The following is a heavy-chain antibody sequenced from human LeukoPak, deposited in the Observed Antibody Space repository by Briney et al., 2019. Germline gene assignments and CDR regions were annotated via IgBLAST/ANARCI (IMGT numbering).Heavy chain of an antibody. CDR3: ARGGSSTSWNDAFDI. J-gene: IGHJ3*02. Sequence: ASVKVSCKASGGTFSSYAISWVRQAPGQGLEWMGGIIPIFGTANYAQKFQGRVTITTDESTSTAYMELSSLRSEDTAVYYCARGGSSTSWNDAFDIWGQGTMVTVSS. V-gene: IGHV1-69*05. CDR2: IIPIFGTA. CDR1: GGTFSSYA. D-gene: IGHD2-2*01.